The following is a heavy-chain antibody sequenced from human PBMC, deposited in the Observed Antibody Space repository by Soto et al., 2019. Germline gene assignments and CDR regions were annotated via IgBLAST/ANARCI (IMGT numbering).Heavy chain of an antibody. CDR3: ARGRDGGAAN. J-gene: IGHJ1*01. Sequence: QVQLQQWGAGLLKPSETLSLTCAVYGGSFSGYYWSWIRQPPGKGLEWIGEINPSGSTNYTPSLKSRRYRSGGTPKNQFSLKLPSVTAADTAVYFCARGRDGGAANWGQGTLVTVSS. D-gene: IGHD4-17*01. V-gene: IGHV4-34*01. CDR1: GGSFSGYY. CDR2: INPSGST.